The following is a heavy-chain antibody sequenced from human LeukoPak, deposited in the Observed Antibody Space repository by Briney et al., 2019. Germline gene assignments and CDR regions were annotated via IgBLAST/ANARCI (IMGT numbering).Heavy chain of an antibody. CDR3: AKDPGYSSSPTDY. CDR1: GFTFSSYS. J-gene: IGHJ4*02. Sequence: GGSLRLSCAASGFTFSSYSMNWVRQAPGKGLEWVSSISSSSSYIYYADSVKGRFTISRDNSKNTLYLQMNSLRAEDTAVYYCAKDPGYSSSPTDYWGQGTLVTVSS. CDR2: ISSSSSYI. V-gene: IGHV3-21*04. D-gene: IGHD6-19*01.